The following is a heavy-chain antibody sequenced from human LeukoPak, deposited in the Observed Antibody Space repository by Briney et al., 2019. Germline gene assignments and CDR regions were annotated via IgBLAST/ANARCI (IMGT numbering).Heavy chain of an antibody. Sequence: GASVKVSCKASGYTFTTYYMHWVRQAPGQELEWMGIINPLGGSTTYAHKFQDRLTMTRDTPTSTVYMELSSLRSEDTAVYYCARVRDFWSGFFDYWGQGTLVTVSS. J-gene: IGHJ4*02. CDR2: INPLGGST. CDR1: GYTFTTYY. CDR3: ARVRDFWSGFFDY. D-gene: IGHD3-3*01. V-gene: IGHV1-46*01.